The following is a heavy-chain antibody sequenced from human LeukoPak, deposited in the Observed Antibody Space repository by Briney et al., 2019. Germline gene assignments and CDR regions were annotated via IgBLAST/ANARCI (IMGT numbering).Heavy chain of an antibody. CDR2: ISGTGYNT. J-gene: IGHJ4*02. V-gene: IGHV3-23*01. Sequence: PGGSLRLSCAASGFTFRNCAMSWLRQAPGKGLECVSGISGTGYNTYYADSVKGRFTISRDNSKNTLYLQMNSLGAEDTAVYYCAKHVSGSLFYFDYWGQRTLVTVSS. CDR3: AKHVSGSLFYFDY. CDR1: GFTFRNCA. D-gene: IGHD3-10*01.